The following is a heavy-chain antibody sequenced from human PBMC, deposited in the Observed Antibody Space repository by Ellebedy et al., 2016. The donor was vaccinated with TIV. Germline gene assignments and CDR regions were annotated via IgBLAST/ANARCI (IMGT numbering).Heavy chain of an antibody. CDR1: GFTFSSYA. CDR3: AKISPTHRGAFDI. Sequence: GESLKISXEASGFTFSSYAMSWLRQAPGKGLEWVSVFGGRSTTTYYADSVKGRFTISRDNSKNTQFLQMNSLRGDDTARYYCAKISPTHRGAFDIWGQGTMVTVSS. J-gene: IGHJ3*02. V-gene: IGHV3-23*01. CDR2: FGGRSTTT. D-gene: IGHD3-3*02.